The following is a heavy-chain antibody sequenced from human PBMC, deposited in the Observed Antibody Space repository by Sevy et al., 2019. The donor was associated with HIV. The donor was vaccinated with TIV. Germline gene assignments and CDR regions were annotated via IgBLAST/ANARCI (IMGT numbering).Heavy chain of an antibody. CDR3: AKDYSTGWYGYYYGMDV. D-gene: IGHD6-19*01. V-gene: IGHV3-30*02. J-gene: IGHJ6*02. Sequence: GGSLRLSCAASGFIFSSFGMHWVRQAPGKGLEWVAFIHYKGSGKYYADAVEGRYTISRDNSKNTVYLQMSSLRAEDTAVYYCAKDYSTGWYGYYYGMDVRGQGTTVTVSS. CDR2: IHYKGSGK. CDR1: GFIFSSFG.